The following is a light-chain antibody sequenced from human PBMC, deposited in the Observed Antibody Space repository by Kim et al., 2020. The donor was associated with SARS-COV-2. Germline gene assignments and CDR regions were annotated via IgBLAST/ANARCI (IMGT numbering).Light chain of an antibody. Sequence: GQSITISCTGTNSDVGGYNYVSWYQQHPDKAPKLMIYGVSNRPSGVSIRFSGSKSGNTASLTISGLQAEDEADYYCSSYTSGSTLVFGGGTQLTVL. V-gene: IGLV2-14*03. J-gene: IGLJ2*01. CDR2: GVS. CDR1: NSDVGGYNY. CDR3: SSYTSGSTLV.